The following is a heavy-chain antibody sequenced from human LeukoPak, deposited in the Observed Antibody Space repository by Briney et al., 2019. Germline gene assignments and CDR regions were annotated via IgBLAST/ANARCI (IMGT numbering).Heavy chain of an antibody. CDR1: GFTFSSYS. D-gene: IGHD2-15*01. Sequence: AGGSLRLSCAASGFTFSSYSMTWVRQAPGKGLECVSSISSSSSYIYYADSVKGRFTISRDNAKNSLSLQMNSLRAEDTAVYYCAGYCSGGTCWDHYYGMDVWGQGTTVTVSS. CDR2: ISSSSSYI. J-gene: IGHJ6*02. CDR3: AGYCSGGTCWDHYYGMDV. V-gene: IGHV3-21*01.